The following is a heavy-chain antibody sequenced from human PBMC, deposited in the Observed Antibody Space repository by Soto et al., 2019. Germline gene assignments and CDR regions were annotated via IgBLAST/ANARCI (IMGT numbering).Heavy chain of an antibody. CDR3: ARGAYYYDSSGYYCDY. D-gene: IGHD3-22*01. J-gene: IGHJ4*02. CDR2: IYYSGGT. CDR1: GGSISSGGYY. Sequence: SETLSLTCTVSGGSISSGGYYSSWIREHPGKGLEWIGYIYYSGGTYYNPSLKSRVTISVDTSKNQFSLKLSSVTAADTAVYYCARGAYYYDSSGYYCDYWGQGTLVTVSS. V-gene: IGHV4-31*03.